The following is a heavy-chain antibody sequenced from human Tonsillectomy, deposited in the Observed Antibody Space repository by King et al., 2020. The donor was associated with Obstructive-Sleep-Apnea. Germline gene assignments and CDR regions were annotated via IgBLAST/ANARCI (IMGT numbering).Heavy chain of an antibody. Sequence: QLVQSGAEVKKPGSSVKVSCKASGGTFSSYTINWVRQAPGQGLEWMGGIIPIVGMANYAQKFQGRVRITADKSTSTAYMELSSLRSEDTAIYYSAKAPARDGYNLADYWGQGSLVTVSS. D-gene: IGHD5-24*01. CDR2: IIPIVGMA. V-gene: IGHV1-69*10. CDR3: AKAPARDGYNLADY. CDR1: GGTFSSYT. J-gene: IGHJ4*02.